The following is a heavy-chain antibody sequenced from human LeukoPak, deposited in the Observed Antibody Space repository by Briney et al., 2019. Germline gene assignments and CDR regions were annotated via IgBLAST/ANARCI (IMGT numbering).Heavy chain of an antibody. CDR1: FGSLSDYN. CDR3: ARGLDLDGLDS. D-gene: IGHD1-1*01. J-gene: IGHJ4*02. CDR2: ITDSATT. Sequence: SETLSLTCAVSFGSLSDYNWSWLRQSPEKGLEWIGEITDSATTHYNPSLGTRATISIDTPTPQFSLSLTSWTAANTAVYYCARGLDLDGLDSWGQGTLVTVSS. V-gene: IGHV4-34*01.